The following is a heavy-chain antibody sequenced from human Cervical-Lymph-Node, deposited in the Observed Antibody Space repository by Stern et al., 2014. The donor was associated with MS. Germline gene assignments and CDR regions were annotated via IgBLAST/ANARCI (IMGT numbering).Heavy chain of an antibody. J-gene: IGHJ6*02. CDR1: GYTFTSYG. Sequence: QLVQSGAEVKKPGASVKVSCKASGYTFTSYGISWVRQAHGQGLEWMGWISAKNGHTNYAQKHQGRVTVTTDTSTSTAYMELRSLRSDDTAIYYCARDHVGATTYYYYGLDVWGQGTTVTVSS. CDR2: ISAKNGHT. V-gene: IGHV1-18*01. CDR3: ARDHVGATTYYYYGLDV. D-gene: IGHD1-26*01.